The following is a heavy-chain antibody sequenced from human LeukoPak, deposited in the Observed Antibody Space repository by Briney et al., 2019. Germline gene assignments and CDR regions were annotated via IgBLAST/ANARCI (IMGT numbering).Heavy chain of an antibody. D-gene: IGHD2-2*01. Sequence: SVKVSCKASGGTVSTYAISWVRQAPGQGLEWMGGIIPIFGTANYAQKFQGRVTITADESTSTAYMELSSLRSEDTAVYYCARIYCSSTSCPPFDYWGQGTLVTVSS. V-gene: IGHV1-69*13. CDR1: GGTVSTYA. J-gene: IGHJ4*02. CDR2: IIPIFGTA. CDR3: ARIYCSSTSCPPFDY.